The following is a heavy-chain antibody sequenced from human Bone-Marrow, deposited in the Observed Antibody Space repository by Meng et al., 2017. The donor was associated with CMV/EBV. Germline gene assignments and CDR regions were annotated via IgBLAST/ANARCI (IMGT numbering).Heavy chain of an antibody. V-gene: IGHV4-34*01. Sequence: SETLSLTCAVHGGSFSGYYWSWIRQPPGKGLEWIGEINHSGSTNYNPSLKSRVTISVDTSKNQFSLKLSSVTAADTAVYYCARRAVVVPAASCDYWGQGKLVNVDS. CDR1: GGSFSGYY. CDR3: ARRAVVVPAASCDY. J-gene: IGHJ4*02. D-gene: IGHD2-2*01. CDR2: INHSGST.